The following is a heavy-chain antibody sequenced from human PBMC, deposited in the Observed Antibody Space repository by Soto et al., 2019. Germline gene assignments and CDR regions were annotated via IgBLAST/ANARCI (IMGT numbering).Heavy chain of an antibody. CDR3: ARGAAGDSLTGSITPPWY. CDR2: IRSKANSYAT. CDR1: GFTFSGSA. Sequence: EVQLVESGGGLVQPGGSLKLSCAASGFTFSGSAMHWVRQASGQGLEWVGRIRSKANSYATAYSASVKGRFTISRDDGKNTEYLQMNSVKTEDTAVDYRARGAAGDSLTGSITPPWYWGQGTLVTVS. D-gene: IGHD3-9*01. J-gene: IGHJ4*02. V-gene: IGHV3-73*02.